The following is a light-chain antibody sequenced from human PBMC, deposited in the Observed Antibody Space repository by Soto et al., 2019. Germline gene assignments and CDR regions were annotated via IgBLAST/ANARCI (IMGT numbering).Light chain of an antibody. Sequence: DIQMTQFPSTLSAAVGDRVTITCRASQGISSYLAWYQQKPGKAPKLLIYAASTLQSGVPSRFSGSGSGSDFTLSISSLQPEELATYYCQQLNSYPNTYGQGTRLEIK. CDR1: QGISSY. V-gene: IGKV1-9*01. CDR3: QQLNSYPNT. CDR2: AAS. J-gene: IGKJ5*01.